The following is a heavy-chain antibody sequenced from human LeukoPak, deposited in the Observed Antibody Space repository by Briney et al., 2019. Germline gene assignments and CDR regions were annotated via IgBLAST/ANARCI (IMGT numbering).Heavy chain of an antibody. D-gene: IGHD6-19*01. Sequence: QTGGSLRLSCAASGFTFRNYAMYWVRQAPGKGLEWVAFTNYDGSDRCYADSVKGRFTVSRDNPKNTLYLQMNSLRAEDTAVYYCARDHSSGWYSDYFDYWGQGTLVTVSS. J-gene: IGHJ4*02. V-gene: IGHV3-33*08. CDR3: ARDHSSGWYSDYFDY. CDR2: TNYDGSDR. CDR1: GFTFRNYA.